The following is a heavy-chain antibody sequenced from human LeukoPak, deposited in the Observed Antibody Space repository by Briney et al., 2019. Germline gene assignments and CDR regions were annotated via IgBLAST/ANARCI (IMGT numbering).Heavy chain of an antibody. V-gene: IGHV3-74*01. J-gene: IGHJ5*02. CDR1: GFTFSNYW. Sequence: GGSLRLSCVASGFTFSNYWMHWVRHPPGKGLVWVSRIYVDGRTTNYADSVKGRFTISRDNAKNTVYLEMNSLSVEDTATYYCIRDFRSADLWGQGNLVTVTS. CDR3: IRDFRSADL. CDR2: IYVDGRTT.